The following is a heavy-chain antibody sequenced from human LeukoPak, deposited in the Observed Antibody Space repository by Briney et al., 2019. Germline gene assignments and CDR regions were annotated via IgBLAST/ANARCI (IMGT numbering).Heavy chain of an antibody. CDR3: ARELLRKKNWFDP. V-gene: IGHV3-30*01. CDR2: ISYDGSNK. CDR1: GFTFSSYA. J-gene: IGHJ5*02. Sequence: GGSLRLSCAASGFTFSSYAMHWVRQAPGKGLEWVAVISYDGSNKYYADSVKGRFTISRDNSKNTLCLQMNSLRAEDTAVYYCARELLRKKNWFDPWGQGTLVTVSS. D-gene: IGHD3-22*01.